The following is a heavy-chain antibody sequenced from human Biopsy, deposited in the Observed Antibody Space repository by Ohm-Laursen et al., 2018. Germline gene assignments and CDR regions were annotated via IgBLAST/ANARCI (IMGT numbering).Heavy chain of an antibody. CDR3: ARETPTRIPFNWFDP. J-gene: IGHJ5*02. D-gene: IGHD2-15*01. CDR1: GDTVSNKDAA. V-gene: IGHV6-1*01. CDR2: TYFRSQWHS. Sequence: HTLSLTCALSGDTVSNKDAAWNWLRRSPSRGLEWLGRTYFRSQWHSDYAAFVRGRLTIKSGTSRNQFSLQLNSVTPDDTAIYFCARETPTRIPFNWFDPWGQGTLVTVSS.